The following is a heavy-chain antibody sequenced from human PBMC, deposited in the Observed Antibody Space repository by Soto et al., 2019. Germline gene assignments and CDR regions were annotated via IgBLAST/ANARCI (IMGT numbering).Heavy chain of an antibody. CDR3: ARGPIAFDY. CDR1: GGSFSGYY. Sequence: SETLSLTCAVYGGSFSGYYWSWIRQPPGKELEWIGEINHSGSTNYNPSLKSRVTISVDTSKNQFSLKLSSVTAADTAVYYCARGPIAFDYWGQGTLVTVSS. CDR2: INHSGST. V-gene: IGHV4-34*01. D-gene: IGHD6-13*01. J-gene: IGHJ4*02.